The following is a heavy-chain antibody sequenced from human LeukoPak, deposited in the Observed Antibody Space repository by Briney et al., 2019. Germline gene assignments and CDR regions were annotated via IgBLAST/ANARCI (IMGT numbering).Heavy chain of an antibody. Sequence: PGGSLRLSCAASGFTFSSYSMNWVRQAPGKGLEWVSAISGSGGSTYYADSVKGRFTISRDNSKNTLYLQMNSLRAEDTAVYYCAKDREQWLPSGEFDYWGQGTLVTVSS. CDR2: ISGSGGST. D-gene: IGHD6-19*01. CDR3: AKDREQWLPSGEFDY. CDR1: GFTFSSYS. J-gene: IGHJ4*02. V-gene: IGHV3-23*01.